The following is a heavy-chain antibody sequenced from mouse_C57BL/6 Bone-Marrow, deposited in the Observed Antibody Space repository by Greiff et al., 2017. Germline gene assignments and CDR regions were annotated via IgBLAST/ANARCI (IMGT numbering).Heavy chain of an antibody. Sequence: EVKVEESGGGLVQPGGSMKLSCVASGFTFSNYWMNWVRQSPEKGLEWVAQIRLKSDNHATHYAESVKGRFTISRDDSKSSVSRQMNNLRAEDTGIYYCTPITTVVADYWGQGTTLTVSS. CDR3: TPITTVVADY. V-gene: IGHV6-3*01. CDR1: GFTFSNYW. J-gene: IGHJ2*01. D-gene: IGHD1-1*01. CDR2: IRLKSDNHAT.